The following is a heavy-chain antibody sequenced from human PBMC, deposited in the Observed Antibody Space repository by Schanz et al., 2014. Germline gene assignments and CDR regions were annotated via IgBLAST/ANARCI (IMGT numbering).Heavy chain of an antibody. CDR1: GFSFSTHW. D-gene: IGHD3-16*01. J-gene: IGHJ5*01. V-gene: IGHV3-23*04. CDR3: AKDLYNYGIVDS. Sequence: VQLVESGGGLVQPGGSVRLSCGASGFSFSTHWMSWVRQAPGQGLEWVSTISGSGGDTYPADSVKGRFTISRDNSNNTLYLQMKSLRADDTAVYYCAKDLYNYGIVDSWGQGTLVTVSS. CDR2: ISGSGGDT.